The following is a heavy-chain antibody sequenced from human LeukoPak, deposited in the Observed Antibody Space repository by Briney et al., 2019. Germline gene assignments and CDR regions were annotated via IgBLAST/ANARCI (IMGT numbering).Heavy chain of an antibody. Sequence: PGGSLRLSCAASGFTVSSNYMSWVRQAPGKGLEWVSVIYSGGSTYYADSVKGRFTISRDNSKNTLYLQMNSLRAEDTAVYYCARERAVAGFDYWGQGTLVTVSS. V-gene: IGHV3-66*01. CDR1: GFTVSSNY. CDR2: IYSGGST. CDR3: ARERAVAGFDY. D-gene: IGHD6-19*01. J-gene: IGHJ4*02.